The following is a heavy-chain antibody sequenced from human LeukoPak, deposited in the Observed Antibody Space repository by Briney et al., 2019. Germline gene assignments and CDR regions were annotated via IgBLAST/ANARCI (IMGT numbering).Heavy chain of an antibody. CDR2: IHYSGST. CDR1: GGSASGGNYY. CDR3: TRTGSTGGY. J-gene: IGHJ4*02. D-gene: IGHD1-7*01. V-gene: IGHV4-61*01. Sequence: PSETLSLTCTVSGGSASGGNYYCSWIRQSPGKGLEWIGYIHYSGSTVYNPSLKSRVTMSIDTSKNQFSLNLSSATAADTAVYYCTRTGSTGGYWGQGTLVTVSS.